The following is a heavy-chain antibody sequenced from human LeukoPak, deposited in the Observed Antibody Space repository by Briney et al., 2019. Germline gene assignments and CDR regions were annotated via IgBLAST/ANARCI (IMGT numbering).Heavy chain of an antibody. J-gene: IGHJ5*02. CDR2: ISSSGSTI. Sequence: GGSLRLSCAASGFTFSDYYMSWIRQAPGKGLEWVSYISSSGSTIYYADSVKGRFTISRDNAENSLYLQMNSLRAEDTAVYYSARDKAAAGNENWFDPWGQGTLVTVSS. V-gene: IGHV3-11*01. CDR3: ARDKAAAGNENWFDP. CDR1: GFTFSDYY. D-gene: IGHD6-13*01.